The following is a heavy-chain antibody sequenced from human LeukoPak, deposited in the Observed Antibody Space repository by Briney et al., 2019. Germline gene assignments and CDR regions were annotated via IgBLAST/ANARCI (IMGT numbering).Heavy chain of an antibody. CDR1: GYTFTSYW. V-gene: IGHV5-10-1*01. D-gene: IGHD3-3*01. J-gene: IGHJ4*02. CDR2: IDPSDSYT. CDR3: ARHAAIGVPVSVDY. Sequence: AGDSLKISCKGSGYTFTSYWITWVRQMPGKGLEWMGRIDPSDSYTNYSPSFRGHVTISADKSISTAYLQWSSLKASDTAMYYCARHAAIGVPVSVDYWGQGTLVTMSS.